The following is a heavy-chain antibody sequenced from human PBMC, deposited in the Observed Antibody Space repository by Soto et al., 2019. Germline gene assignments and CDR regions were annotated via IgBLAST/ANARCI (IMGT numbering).Heavy chain of an antibody. V-gene: IGHV3-9*01. CDR2: ISWNSGSI. J-gene: IGHJ6*02. D-gene: IGHD6-6*01. CDR1: GFTFDDYA. Sequence: EVQLVESGGGLVQPGRSLRLSCAASGFTFDDYAMHWVRQAPGKGLEWVSGISWNSGSIGYADSVKGRFTISRDNAKNSLYLQMNSLRAEDTALYYCAKDRGYSSSSRGNYYYYYGMDVWGQGTTVTVSS. CDR3: AKDRGYSSSSRGNYYYYYGMDV.